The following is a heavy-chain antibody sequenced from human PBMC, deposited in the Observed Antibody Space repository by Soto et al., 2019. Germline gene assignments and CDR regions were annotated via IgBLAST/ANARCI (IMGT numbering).Heavy chain of an antibody. D-gene: IGHD2-2*01. V-gene: IGHV4-59*01. CDR2: IYYSGST. CDR3: ARGGSSTSSHWVNWFDP. Sequence: PSETLSLTCTVSGGSISSYYWSWIRQPPGKGLEWIGYIYYSGSTNYNPSLKSRVTISVDTSKNQFSLKLSSVTAADTAVYYCARGGSSTSSHWVNWFDPWGQGTLVTSPQ. J-gene: IGHJ5*02. CDR1: GGSISSYY.